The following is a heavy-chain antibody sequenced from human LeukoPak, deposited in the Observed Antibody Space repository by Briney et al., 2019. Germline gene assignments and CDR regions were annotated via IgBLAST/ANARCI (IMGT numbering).Heavy chain of an antibody. CDR3: ARDGDSSGYTLYYFDY. J-gene: IGHJ4*02. CDR2: IYYSGST. D-gene: IGHD3-22*01. CDR1: GGSISSYY. Sequence: SETLSLTCTVSGGSISSYYWGWIRQPPGKGLEWIGSIYYSGSTYYNPSLKSRVTISVDTSKNQFSLKLSSVTAADTAVYYCARDGDSSGYTLYYFDYWGQGTLVTVSS. V-gene: IGHV4-39*07.